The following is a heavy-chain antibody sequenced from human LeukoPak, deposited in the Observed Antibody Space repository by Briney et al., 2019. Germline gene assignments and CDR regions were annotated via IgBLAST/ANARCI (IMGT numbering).Heavy chain of an antibody. V-gene: IGHV3-21*01. CDR1: GFTFSSYG. D-gene: IGHD3-3*01. CDR2: ISSSSSYI. J-gene: IGHJ4*02. Sequence: GGSLRLSCAGSGFTFSSYGMNWVRQAPGKGLEWVSSISSSSSYIYYADSVKGRFTISRDNAKNSLYLQMNSLRAEDTAVYYCATSRVTIFGVGNWGQGTLVTVSS. CDR3: ATSRVTIFGVGN.